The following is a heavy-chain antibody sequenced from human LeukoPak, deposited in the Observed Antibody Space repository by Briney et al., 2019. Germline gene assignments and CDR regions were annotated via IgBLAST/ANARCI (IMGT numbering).Heavy chain of an antibody. Sequence: GGSLRLSCAASGFTVSSNYMNWVRQAPGKGLEWVSIIYSGGSTYYTDSVKGRFTISRDNSKNTLYLQMNSLRAEDTAVYYCARGHLRDYFDTSGYPQYFQHWGQGTLVTVSS. CDR3: ARGHLRDYFDTSGYPQYFQH. CDR2: IYSGGST. J-gene: IGHJ1*01. V-gene: IGHV3-66*01. D-gene: IGHD3-22*01. CDR1: GFTVSSNY.